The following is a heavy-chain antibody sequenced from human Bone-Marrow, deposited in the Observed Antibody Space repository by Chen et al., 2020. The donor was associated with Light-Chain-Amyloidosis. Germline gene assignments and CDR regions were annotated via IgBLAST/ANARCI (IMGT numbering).Heavy chain of an antibody. D-gene: IGHD4-17*01. J-gene: IGHJ6*03. CDR3: AKVPPTVTTVIYYYMDV. CDR1: GFTFSRYP. CDR2: ISGSGGST. Sequence: EVQLLESGGGLVQPGGSLILSCAASGFTFSRYPMSWVRQAPGKGLEWVSAISGSGGSTYYADSVKGRFTISRDNSKNTLYLQMNSLRAEDTAVYYCAKVPPTVTTVIYYYMDVWGKGTTVTVSS. V-gene: IGHV3-23*01.